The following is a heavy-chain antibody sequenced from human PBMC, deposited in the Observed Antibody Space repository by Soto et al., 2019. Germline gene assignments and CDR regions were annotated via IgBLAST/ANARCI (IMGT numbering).Heavy chain of an antibody. J-gene: IGHJ4*02. V-gene: IGHV3-48*02. CDR2: ISSSSGTI. D-gene: IGHD3-22*01. CDR1: GFTFSTFS. Sequence: GSLRLSCAASGFTFSTFSMNWVRQAPGKGLEWISYISSSSGTIYDADSVKGRFTISRDNAKNSLYLQMNSLRDEDTAVYYCARDDSSGYYVEPFDYWGQGTLVTVSS. CDR3: ARDDSSGYYVEPFDY.